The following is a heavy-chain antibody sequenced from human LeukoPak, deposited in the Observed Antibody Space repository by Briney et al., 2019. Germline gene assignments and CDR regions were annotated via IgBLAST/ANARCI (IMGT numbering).Heavy chain of an antibody. Sequence: SVKVSCKASGGTFSSYAISWVRQAPGQGLEWMGGIIPIFGTANYAQKFQGRVTMTRNSSISTAYMELSSLRSEDTAVYYCARMDYYDSRDNWFDPWGQGTLVTVSS. J-gene: IGHJ5*02. CDR1: GGTFSSYA. D-gene: IGHD3-22*01. CDR3: ARMDYYDSRDNWFDP. V-gene: IGHV1-69*05. CDR2: IIPIFGTA.